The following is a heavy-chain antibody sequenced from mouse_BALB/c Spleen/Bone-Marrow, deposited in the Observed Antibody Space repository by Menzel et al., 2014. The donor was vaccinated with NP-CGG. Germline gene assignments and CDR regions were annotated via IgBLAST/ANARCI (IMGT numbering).Heavy chain of an antibody. D-gene: IGHD1-1*01. CDR3: TRSPITTVETETMDC. V-gene: IGHV1S22*01. Sequence: LQQSGSELVRPGTSVKLSCKASGYTFTSYWMHWVKQKPGQGLEWIGNIYPFSGSSNYDEKFKSKATLTVDTSSSTAYMQLSSLTSEDSAVYYCTRSPITTVETETMDCWGRGTSVTVSS. J-gene: IGHJ4*01. CDR1: GYTFTSYW. CDR2: IYPFSGSS.